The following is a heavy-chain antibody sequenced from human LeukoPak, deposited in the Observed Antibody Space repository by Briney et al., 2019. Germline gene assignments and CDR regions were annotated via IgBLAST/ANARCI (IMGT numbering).Heavy chain of an antibody. J-gene: IGHJ4*02. CDR2: INWNGGST. CDR1: GFNFHDYG. Sequence: PGGSLRLSCAASGFNFHDYGMSWVRQPPPKGREWVSGINWNGGSTGYAVSVKGRFTISRDNAKRSLYLQMNSLRAEDTALYYCARYLSGGYYDYWGEGTLVTVSS. CDR3: ARYLSGGYYDY. V-gene: IGHV3-20*04. D-gene: IGHD3-22*01.